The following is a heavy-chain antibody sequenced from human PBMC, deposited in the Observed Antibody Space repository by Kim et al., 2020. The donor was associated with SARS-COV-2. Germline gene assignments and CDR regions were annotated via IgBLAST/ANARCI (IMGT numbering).Heavy chain of an antibody. CDR2: IRSKAYGGTT. Sequence: GGSLRLSCTASGFTFGDYAMSWFRQAPGKGLEWVGFIRSKAYGGTTEYAASVKGRFTISRDDSKSIAYLQMNSLKTEDTAVYYCTIHSSGWLGGYWGQGTLVTVSS. CDR1: GFTFGDYA. V-gene: IGHV3-49*03. J-gene: IGHJ4*02. D-gene: IGHD6-19*01. CDR3: TIHSSGWLGGY.